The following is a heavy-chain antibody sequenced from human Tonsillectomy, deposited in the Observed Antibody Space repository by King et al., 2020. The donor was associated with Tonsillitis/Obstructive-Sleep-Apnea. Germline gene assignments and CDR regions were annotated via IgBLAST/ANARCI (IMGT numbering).Heavy chain of an antibody. CDR3: ARDGVVVPAAMYYFDY. D-gene: IGHD2-2*01. Sequence: VQLVESGGGVVQPGRSLRLSCAASGFTFSSYGMHWVRQAPGKGLEWVAVIWYDGSNKYYADSVKGRFSISRDNSRNTLYLQMNSLRAEDTALYYCARDGVVVPAAMYYFDYWGQGTLVTVSS. V-gene: IGHV3-33*01. J-gene: IGHJ4*02. CDR1: GFTFSSYG. CDR2: IWYDGSNK.